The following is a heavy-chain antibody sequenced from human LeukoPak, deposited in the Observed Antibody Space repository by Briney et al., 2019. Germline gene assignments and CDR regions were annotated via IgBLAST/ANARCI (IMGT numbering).Heavy chain of an antibody. J-gene: IGHJ4*02. D-gene: IGHD2-15*01. CDR3: AKDDKKRLVVVALYDY. CDR2: ISGSGGST. CDR1: GFTFSSYA. Sequence: PGGSLRLSCAASGFTFSSYAMSWVRQAPGKGLEWVSAISGSGGSTYYADSVKGRFTISRDNSKNTLYLQMNSLRAEDTAVYYCAKDDKKRLVVVALYDYWGQGTLVTVSS. V-gene: IGHV3-23*01.